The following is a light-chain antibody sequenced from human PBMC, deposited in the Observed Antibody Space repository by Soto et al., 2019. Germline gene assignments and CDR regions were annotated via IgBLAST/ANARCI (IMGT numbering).Light chain of an antibody. J-gene: IGLJ1*01. CDR3: SSYTSSSTYV. CDR1: SSDVGGYNY. V-gene: IGLV2-14*01. CDR2: DVS. Sequence: QSVLTQPASVCGSPGQSITISCTGTSSDVGGYNYVSWYQQHPGKAPKLVIYDVSNRPSGASNRFSGSKSGNTASLTISGLQAEDEADYYCSSYTSSSTYVFGTGTKVTVL.